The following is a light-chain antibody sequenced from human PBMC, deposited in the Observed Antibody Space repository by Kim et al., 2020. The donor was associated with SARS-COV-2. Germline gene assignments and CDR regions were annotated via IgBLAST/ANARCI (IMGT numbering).Light chain of an antibody. CDR1: SSNIGSNT. J-gene: IGLJ2*01. Sequence: ELTQPPSASGTPGQRVTISCSGSSSNIGSNTVNWYQQLPGTAPKVLIYSNNQRPSGVPDRFSGSKSGTSASLAISGLQSEDEADYYCAAWDDSLNGVVFGGGTKVTVL. CDR2: SNN. V-gene: IGLV1-44*01. CDR3: AAWDDSLNGVV.